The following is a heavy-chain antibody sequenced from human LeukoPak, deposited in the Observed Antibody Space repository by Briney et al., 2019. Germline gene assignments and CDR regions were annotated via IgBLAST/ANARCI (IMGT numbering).Heavy chain of an antibody. Sequence: SETLSLTCTVSGYSISSGYYWGWIRQPPGKGLEWIGSIYYSGSTNYNPSLKSRVTISVDTSRNQFSLKLSSVTAADTAVYYCARDRIGFGADYYDSGGSIGDFDYWGQGALVTVSS. CDR3: ARDRIGFGADYYDSGGSIGDFDY. V-gene: IGHV4-38-2*02. D-gene: IGHD3-22*01. CDR1: GYSISSGYY. J-gene: IGHJ4*02. CDR2: IYYSGST.